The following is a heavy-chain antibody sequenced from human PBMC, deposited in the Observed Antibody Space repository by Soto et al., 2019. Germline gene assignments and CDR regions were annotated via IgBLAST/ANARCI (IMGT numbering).Heavy chain of an antibody. D-gene: IGHD3-10*01. Sequence: SGPTLVNPTQTLTLICTFSGFSLSARGEGVGWLRQPPGKALEWLALSYWNGDRRYSPSLKSRLTLTKGTSEDQVGLTMTDVDPVDTATYYCAHRTYYFASCYVFQHWGPGTLVPVS. CDR3: AHRTYYFASCYVFQH. V-gene: IGHV2-5*01. CDR2: SYWNGDR. CDR1: GFSLSARGEG. J-gene: IGHJ1*01.